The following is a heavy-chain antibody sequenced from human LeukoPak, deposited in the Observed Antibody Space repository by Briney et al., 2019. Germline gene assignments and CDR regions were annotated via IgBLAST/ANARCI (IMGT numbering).Heavy chain of an antibody. CDR3: ARVGDGYNLWYFDY. Sequence: GGSLRLSCAASGFTFSSYWMSWVRQAPGKGLEWVAHIKQDASEKYYVDSVKGRFTISRDNAKNSLYLQMNSLRAEDTAVYYCARVGDGYNLWYFDYWGQGTLVTVSS. V-gene: IGHV3-7*01. CDR2: IKQDASEK. J-gene: IGHJ4*02. CDR1: GFTFSSYW. D-gene: IGHD5-24*01.